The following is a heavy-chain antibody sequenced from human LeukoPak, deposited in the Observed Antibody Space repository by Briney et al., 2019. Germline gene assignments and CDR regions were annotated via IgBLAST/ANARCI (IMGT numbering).Heavy chain of an antibody. CDR1: GGSISSGDYY. Sequence: SQTLSLTCTVSGGSISSGDYYWSWIRQPPGKGLEWIGYIYYSGSTYYNPSLKSRVTISVDTSKNQFSLKLSSVTAADTAVYYCNYDYVWGNYRRSNWGQGTLVTVSS. D-gene: IGHD3-16*02. CDR3: NYDYVWGNYRRSN. J-gene: IGHJ4*02. CDR2: IYYSGST. V-gene: IGHV4-30-4*03.